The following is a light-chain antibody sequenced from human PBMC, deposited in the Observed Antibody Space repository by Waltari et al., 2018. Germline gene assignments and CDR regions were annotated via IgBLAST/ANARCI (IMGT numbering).Light chain of an antibody. V-gene: IGKV1-39*01. CDR3: QHYYSIPRT. CDR1: QTISTY. CDR2: SAS. Sequence: DIQMTQSPSSLSTSVGDRVTTTCRASQTISTYLNWYQQTPGKAPKLLIYSASSLQSGVPSRFSGSGSGTDFTLTISSLQAEDVAVYYCQHYYSIPRTFGPGTKVDIK. J-gene: IGKJ3*01.